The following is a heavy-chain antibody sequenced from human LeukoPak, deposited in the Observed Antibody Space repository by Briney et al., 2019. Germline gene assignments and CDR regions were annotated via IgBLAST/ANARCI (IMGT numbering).Heavy chain of an antibody. CDR3: ATSLYYYDSSGYYGY. CDR1: GYTLTELS. Sequence: GASVKVSCKVSGYTLTELSMHWVRQAPGKGLEWMGGFDPEDGETIYAQKFQGRVTMTEDTSTDTAYMELSSLRSGDTAVYYCATSLYYYDSSGYYGYWGQGTLVTVSS. D-gene: IGHD3-22*01. V-gene: IGHV1-24*01. CDR2: FDPEDGET. J-gene: IGHJ4*02.